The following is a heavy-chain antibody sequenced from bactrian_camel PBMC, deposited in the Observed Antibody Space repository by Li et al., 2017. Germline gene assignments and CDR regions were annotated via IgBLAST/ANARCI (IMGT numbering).Heavy chain of an antibody. V-gene: IGHV3S10*01. Sequence: QLVESGGGLVQPGDSVRLSCVASGFTFSSYYMSWVRQAPGKGLEWVSSINEGGRSYYVDSVKGRATISRDNAKNTMYLQLNALKTEDTAIYYCTSQKVPWTQNWGQGTQVTVS. J-gene: IGHJ4*01. CDR3: TSQKVPWTQN. CDR1: GFTFSSYY. CDR2: INEGGRS.